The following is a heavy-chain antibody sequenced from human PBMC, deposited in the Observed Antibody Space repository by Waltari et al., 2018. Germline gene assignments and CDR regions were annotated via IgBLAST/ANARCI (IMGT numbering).Heavy chain of an antibody. D-gene: IGHD3-3*01. CDR3: ATGRFLENY. CDR1: GGSISSGSYY. CDR2: IYTSGST. J-gene: IGHJ4*02. V-gene: IGHV4-61*02. Sequence: QVQLQESGPGLVKPSQTLSLTCTVSGGSISSGSYYWSWIRQPAGNGLEWIGRIYTSGSTNYNPSLKSRVTISVDTSKNQFSLKLSSVTAADTAVYYCATGRFLENYWGQGTLVTVSS.